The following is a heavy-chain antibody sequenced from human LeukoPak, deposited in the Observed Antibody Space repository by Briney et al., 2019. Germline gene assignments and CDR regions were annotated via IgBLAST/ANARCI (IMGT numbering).Heavy chain of an antibody. D-gene: IGHD6-13*01. CDR2: MFYSGST. J-gene: IGHJ5*02. Sequence: PSETLSLTCSVSGGSVSTTFSYWAWVRQPPGKGLEWIVSMFYSGSTYYSPSLKSRVAISVDTSKNQFSLRLNSVTAAATAVYYCARHGNSRSRYNWFDPWGQGTLVTVSS. V-gene: IGHV4-39*01. CDR3: ARHGNSRSRYNWFDP. CDR1: GGSVSTTFSY.